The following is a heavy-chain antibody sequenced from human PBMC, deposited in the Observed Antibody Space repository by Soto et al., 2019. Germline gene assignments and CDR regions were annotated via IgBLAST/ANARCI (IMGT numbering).Heavy chain of an antibody. Sequence: ASVKVSCKASGYTFTSYGISWVRQAPGQGLEWMGWINAYNGNTNYAQKLQGRVTMTTDTSTSTAYMELRSLRSEDTAVYYCARDFSWFGELIASDYWGQGALVTVSS. V-gene: IGHV1-18*01. D-gene: IGHD3-10*01. CDR2: INAYNGNT. CDR1: GYTFTSYG. J-gene: IGHJ4*02. CDR3: ARDFSWFGELIASDY.